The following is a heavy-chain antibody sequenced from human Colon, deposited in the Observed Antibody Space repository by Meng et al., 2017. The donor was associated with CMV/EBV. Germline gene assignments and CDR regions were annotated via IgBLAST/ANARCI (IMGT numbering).Heavy chain of an antibody. J-gene: IGHJ4*02. CDR1: GGFMNNNNHY. V-gene: IGHV4-30-4*01. CDR3: ATGPDSRKVGY. D-gene: IGHD3-22*01. Sequence: CSVSGGFMNNNNHYWNWIRQPPGKGLEWIGYIFYNGDTYYSPSLRSRVSISLDTSRNQFSLNVHSVTAADTAVYYCATGPDSRKVGYWGQGILVTVSS. CDR2: IFYNGDT.